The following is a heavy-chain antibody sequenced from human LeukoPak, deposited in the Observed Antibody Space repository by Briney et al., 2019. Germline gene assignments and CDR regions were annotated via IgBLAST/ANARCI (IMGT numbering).Heavy chain of an antibody. Sequence: GGSLRLSCAASGFTFSSYAMSWVRQAPGKGLEWVSYISSSGSTIYYADSVKGRFTISRDNAKNSLYLQMNSLRAEDTAVYYCARDGYYGSGSYFDYWGQGTLVTVSS. J-gene: IGHJ4*02. D-gene: IGHD3-10*01. CDR2: ISSSGSTI. CDR3: ARDGYYGSGSYFDY. V-gene: IGHV3-48*04. CDR1: GFTFSSYA.